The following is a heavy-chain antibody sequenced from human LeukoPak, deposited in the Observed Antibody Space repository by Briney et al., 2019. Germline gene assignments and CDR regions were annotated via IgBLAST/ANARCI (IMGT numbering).Heavy chain of an antibody. CDR1: GGTFSNYG. D-gene: IGHD2-21*01. Sequence: SVKVSCEASGGTFSNYGISWVRQAPGQGLEWMGGIIPIFGTANYAQKFQGRVTITTDESTSTAYMELSSLRSEDTAVYYCARDMIADGFDIWGQGTMVTVSS. CDR3: ARDMIADGFDI. V-gene: IGHV1-69*05. J-gene: IGHJ3*02. CDR2: IIPIFGTA.